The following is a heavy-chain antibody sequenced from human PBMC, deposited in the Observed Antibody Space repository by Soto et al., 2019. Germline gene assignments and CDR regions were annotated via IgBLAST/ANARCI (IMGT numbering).Heavy chain of an antibody. Sequence: PSETLALTCTVSGGSIGIYYWSWIRQPPGKGLEWIGYIYYSGSTNYNPSLKSRVTISVDTSKNQFSLKLSSVTAADTAVYYCAGQATDDAFDIWGQGTMVTVSS. CDR1: GGSIGIYY. CDR2: IYYSGST. J-gene: IGHJ3*02. V-gene: IGHV4-59*01. D-gene: IGHD1-26*01. CDR3: AGQATDDAFDI.